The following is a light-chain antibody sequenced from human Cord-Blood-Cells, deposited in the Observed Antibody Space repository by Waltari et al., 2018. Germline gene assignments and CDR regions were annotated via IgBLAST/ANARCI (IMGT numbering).Light chain of an antibody. CDR1: QSVSSN. CDR2: GAS. J-gene: IGKJ2*03. Sequence: EILMTQPPATLSVSLGESGTLSCRASQSVSSNLAWYQQKPGQAPRLLIYGASTRATGIPARFSGSGSGTEFTLTISSLQSEDFAVYYCQQYNNWPPYSFGQGTKLEIK. V-gene: IGKV3-15*01. CDR3: QQYNNWPPYS.